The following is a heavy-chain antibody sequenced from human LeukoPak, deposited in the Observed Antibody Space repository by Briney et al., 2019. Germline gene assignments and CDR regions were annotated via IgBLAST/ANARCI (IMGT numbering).Heavy chain of an antibody. CDR1: GFTFSNYD. V-gene: IGHV3-30-3*01. D-gene: IGHD3-10*01. J-gene: IGHJ4*02. CDR2: ISYDGTTT. CDR3: ARGHGSGSFLIDY. Sequence: PGGSLRLSCAASGFTFSNYDMHWVRQAPGKGLEWVAIISYDGTTTHYSNSVKGRFTISRDNSRDTLYLQMNSLRPEDTAVYYCARGHGSGSFLIDYWGQGTLVTVSS.